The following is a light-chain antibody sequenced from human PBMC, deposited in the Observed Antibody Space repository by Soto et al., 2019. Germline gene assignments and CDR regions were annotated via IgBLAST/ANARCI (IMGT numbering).Light chain of an antibody. CDR1: QSISSY. Sequence: DIQMTQSPSSLSASVGDRVTITCRASQSISSYLNWYQQKPGKAPKLLIYAASSLQSGVPSRFSGSGSGTDFTLTISSLQPEDFATYYCQQSYSTHLTLGPGTKVDIK. CDR2: AAS. V-gene: IGKV1-39*01. CDR3: QQSYSTHLT. J-gene: IGKJ3*01.